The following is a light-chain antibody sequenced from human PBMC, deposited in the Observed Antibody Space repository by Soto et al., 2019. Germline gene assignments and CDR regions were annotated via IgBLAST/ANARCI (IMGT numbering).Light chain of an antibody. Sequence: QSVLTQPPSASGTPGQRVTISCSGGSSNIKTNGVSWYQQLPGAAPKLLFYSNNQRPSGAPDRFTGSKSGTSASLAIAGLQSEDEATYHCATWDDSLNGLIFGGGTKVTVL. V-gene: IGLV1-44*01. CDR3: ATWDDSLNGLI. J-gene: IGLJ2*01. CDR2: SNN. CDR1: SSNIKTNG.